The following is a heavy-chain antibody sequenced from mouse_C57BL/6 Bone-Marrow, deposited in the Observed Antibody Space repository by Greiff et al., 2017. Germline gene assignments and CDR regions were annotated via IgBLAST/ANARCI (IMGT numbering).Heavy chain of an antibody. D-gene: IGHD2-3*01. V-gene: IGHV5-6*01. J-gene: IGHJ3*01. Sequence: EVQVVESGGDLVKPGGSLKLSCAASGFTFSSYGMSWVRQTPDKRLEWVATISSGGSYTYYPDSVKGRFTISRDNAKNTLYLQMSSLKSEDTAMYYCAIYDGYSWFAYWGQGTLVTVSA. CDR1: GFTFSSYG. CDR3: AIYDGYSWFAY. CDR2: ISSGGSYT.